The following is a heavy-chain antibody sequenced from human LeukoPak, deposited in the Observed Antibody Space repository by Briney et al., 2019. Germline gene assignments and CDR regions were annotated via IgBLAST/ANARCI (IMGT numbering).Heavy chain of an antibody. V-gene: IGHV1-2*02. J-gene: IGHJ3*02. Sequence: ASVKVSCKASGYTFTGYYIHWVRQPPGQRLEWMGGIKPNSDSKNSAQTFQSRVTMTRDTFISAASMELCRLRSDDTAVYYCAVWESSNYVGLDAFDIWGQGTMVIVSS. CDR3: AVWESSNYVGLDAFDI. D-gene: IGHD4-23*01. CDR2: IKPNSDSK. CDR1: GYTFTGYY.